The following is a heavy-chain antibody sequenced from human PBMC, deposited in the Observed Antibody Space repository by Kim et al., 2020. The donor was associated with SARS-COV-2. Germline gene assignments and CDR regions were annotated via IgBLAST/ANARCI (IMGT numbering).Heavy chain of an antibody. V-gene: IGHV4-31*03. J-gene: IGHJ4*02. CDR2: IFYSGTT. CDR3: ACRTWVAAAGVDY. Sequence: SETLSLTCNVSGASLDYGGYSWSWIRQFPGRDLEWIGYIFYSGTTVYNPSLQSRTSISLDTSKNPFSLSLASVTAADTAQYFCACRTWVAAAGVDYWGQGTLATVSS. D-gene: IGHD6-13*01. CDR1: GASLDYGGYS.